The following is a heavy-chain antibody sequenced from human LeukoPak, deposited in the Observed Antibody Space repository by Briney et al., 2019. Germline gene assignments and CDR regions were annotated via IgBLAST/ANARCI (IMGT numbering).Heavy chain of an antibody. D-gene: IGHD6-13*01. J-gene: IGHJ5*02. CDR3: ARRRSSGWYNWFDP. CDR1: GGSLRSYY. CDR2: IYYSGST. Sequence: SETLSLTCTFSGGSLRSYYWSWIRQPPGKGLEWIGYIYYSGSTNYNPALKSRVTISVDTSKNQFSLKLSSVTAADTAVYYCARRRSSGWYNWFDPWGQGTLVTVSS. V-gene: IGHV4-59*08.